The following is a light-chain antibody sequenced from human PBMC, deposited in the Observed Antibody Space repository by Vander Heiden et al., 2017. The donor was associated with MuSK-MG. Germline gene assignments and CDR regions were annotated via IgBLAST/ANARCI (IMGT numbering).Light chain of an antibody. CDR2: WAS. Sequence: DIVMTQSPDSLAVSLGERATINCESSQSVLYSSNNKNYLAWYQQKPGQPPKLLIYWASTRESGAPDRFSGSGSGTDFTLTISSLQAEDVAVYYCQQYYSTPLTFGGGTKVEIK. V-gene: IGKV4-1*01. CDR1: QSVLYSSNNKNY. J-gene: IGKJ4*01. CDR3: QQYYSTPLT.